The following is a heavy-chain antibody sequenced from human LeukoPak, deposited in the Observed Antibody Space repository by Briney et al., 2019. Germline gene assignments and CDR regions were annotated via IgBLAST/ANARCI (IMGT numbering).Heavy chain of an antibody. Sequence: ASVKVSCKASGYTFTGYYMHWVRQAPGKGLEWMGGFDPEDGETIYAQKFQGRVTMTEDTSTDTAYMELSSLRSEDTAVYYCATAPLAAAFRDWGQGTLVTVSS. CDR3: ATAPLAAAFRD. CDR1: GYTFTGYY. V-gene: IGHV1-24*01. D-gene: IGHD6-13*01. J-gene: IGHJ4*02. CDR2: FDPEDGET.